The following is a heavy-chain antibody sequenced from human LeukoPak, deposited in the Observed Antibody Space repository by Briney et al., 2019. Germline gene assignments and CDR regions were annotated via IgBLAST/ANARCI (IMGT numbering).Heavy chain of an antibody. CDR3: AASFPRALIVVDQIDY. Sequence: SETLSLTCTVSGGSISSYYWSWIRQPPGKGLEWIGYIYYSGSTNYNPSLKSRVTISVDTSKNQFSLKLSSVTAADTAVYYCAASFPRALIVVDQIDYWGQGTLVTVSS. J-gene: IGHJ4*02. V-gene: IGHV4-59*08. CDR2: IYYSGST. CDR1: GGSISSYY. D-gene: IGHD3-22*01.